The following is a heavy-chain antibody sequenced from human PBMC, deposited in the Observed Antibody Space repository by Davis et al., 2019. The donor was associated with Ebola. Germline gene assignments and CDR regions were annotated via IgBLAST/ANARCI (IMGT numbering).Heavy chain of an antibody. Sequence: GESLKISCAASGFTFSSYSMNWVRQAPGKGLEWVSSISSSSSYMYYADSVKGRFTISRDNAKNSLYLQMNSLRAEDTALYYCARGVTWLRPQPDYWGQGTLVTVSP. CDR1: GFTFSSYS. J-gene: IGHJ4*02. V-gene: IGHV3-21*04. CDR3: ARGVTWLRPQPDY. CDR2: ISSSSSYM. D-gene: IGHD5-12*01.